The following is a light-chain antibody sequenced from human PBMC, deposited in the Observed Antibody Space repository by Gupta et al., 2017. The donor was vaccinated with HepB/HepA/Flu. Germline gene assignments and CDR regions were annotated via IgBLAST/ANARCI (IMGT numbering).Light chain of an antibody. CDR2: WAS. CDR1: QSVRYSSNNKNY. Sequence: DILMTHFRDHSVVSLGERATINCKSSQSVRYSSNNKNYLGWYQKKPGQPPKLLIYWASTRESGVPDRFSGRGSGTDFTLTISSLQAEDVAVYYCHQDCGSPLTFGCGTKVDIK. J-gene: IGKJ4*01. CDR3: HQDCGSPLT. V-gene: IGKV4-1*01.